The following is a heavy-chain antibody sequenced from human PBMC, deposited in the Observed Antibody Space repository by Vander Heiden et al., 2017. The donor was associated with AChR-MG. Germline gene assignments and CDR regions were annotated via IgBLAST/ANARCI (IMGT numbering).Heavy chain of an antibody. CDR2: ISYDGSNK. D-gene: IGHD3-10*01. CDR1: GFTCSSYA. Sequence: QVQLVESGGGVVQPGRSLRLSCAASGFTCSSYAMHWVRQAPGKGLEWVAVISYDGSNKYYADSVKGRFTISRDNSKNTLYLQMNSLRAEDTAVYYCARGFTWFGELLPPHYWGQGTLVTVSS. J-gene: IGHJ4*02. CDR3: ARGFTWFGELLPPHY. V-gene: IGHV3-30-3*01.